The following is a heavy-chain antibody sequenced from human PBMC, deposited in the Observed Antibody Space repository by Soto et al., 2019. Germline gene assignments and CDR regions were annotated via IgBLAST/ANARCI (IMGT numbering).Heavy chain of an antibody. Sequence: EVQLVKSGAEVTKPGESLRISCKGSGYSFTSYWICWVRQMLGKGLEWMGRIDPSDSYTNSSPSFQGHVTISADKSISTAYLQWSSLKASDTAMYYCARQGRYSSGSFDPWGQGTLVTVSS. CDR3: ARQGRYSSGSFDP. CDR2: IDPSDSYT. J-gene: IGHJ5*02. D-gene: IGHD6-19*01. V-gene: IGHV5-10-1*03. CDR1: GYSFTSYW.